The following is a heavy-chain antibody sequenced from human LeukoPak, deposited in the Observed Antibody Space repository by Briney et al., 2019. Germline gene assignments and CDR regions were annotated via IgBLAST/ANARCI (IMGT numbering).Heavy chain of an antibody. J-gene: IGHJ4*02. V-gene: IGHV3-66*01. CDR3: ARETVPRGFDY. CDR2: IYSGGIT. CDR1: GFTVSNNY. Sequence: GGSLRLSCAASGFTVSNNYMSWGRQAPGKGLEWVSVIYSGGITYYADSVNGRFTIYRDNSKNTLFLQMNSLRAEDTAVYYCARETVPRGFDYWGQGTLVTVSS. D-gene: IGHD4-11*01.